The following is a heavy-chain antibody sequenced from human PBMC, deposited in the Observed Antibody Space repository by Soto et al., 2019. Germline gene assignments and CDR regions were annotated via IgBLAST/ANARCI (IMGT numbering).Heavy chain of an antibody. D-gene: IGHD6-6*01. J-gene: IGHJ4*02. Sequence: SETLSLTCTVSGASINTYYWSWIRQPPGKGPEWIGYIYNTGSTNYNPSLKSRVTISIDTPKNQFSLKLTSVTAADTAVYYCARVPQLVVFDSWGQGTLVTVSS. CDR1: GASINTYY. CDR3: ARVPQLVVFDS. V-gene: IGHV4-59*01. CDR2: IYNTGST.